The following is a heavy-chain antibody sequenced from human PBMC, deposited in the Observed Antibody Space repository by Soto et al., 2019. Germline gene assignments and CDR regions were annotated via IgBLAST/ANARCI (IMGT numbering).Heavy chain of an antibody. CDR1: GFTFSSYA. CDR2: ISGSGGST. CDR3: AKDLTRVTIFGVAPRGWFDP. Sequence: GSLRLSCAASGFTFSSYAMSWVRQAPGKGLEWVSAISGSGGSTYYADSVKGRFTISRDNSKNTLYLQMNSLRAEDTAVYYCAKDLTRVTIFGVAPRGWFDPWGQGTLVTVSS. D-gene: IGHD3-3*01. V-gene: IGHV3-23*01. J-gene: IGHJ5*02.